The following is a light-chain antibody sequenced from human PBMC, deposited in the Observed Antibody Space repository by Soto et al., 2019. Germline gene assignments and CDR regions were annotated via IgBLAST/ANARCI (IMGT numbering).Light chain of an antibody. J-gene: IGKJ1*01. CDR3: QQYAVWPPQT. Sequence: EIVMTQSPATLSVSPGERATLSCTASQTVIRNLAWYQQKPGQTPRLLIFGASTRATGIPARFSGSGSGTEFTLTISSLQPEDFAVYYCQQYAVWPPQTFGQGTKVDIK. CDR2: GAS. V-gene: IGKV3-15*01. CDR1: QTVIRN.